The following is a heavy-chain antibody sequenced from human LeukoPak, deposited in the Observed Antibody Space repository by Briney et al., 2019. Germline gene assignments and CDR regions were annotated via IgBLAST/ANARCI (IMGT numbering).Heavy chain of an antibody. CDR3: ARGGPPGYDPFDY. CDR2: IISGGGT. CDR1: GVTLRINS. V-gene: IGHV3-53*01. J-gene: IGHJ4*02. Sequence: GGSLRLSCAVSGVTLRINSMSWVRQAPGKGLEWVSVIISGGGTYYADSVKGRFTISRDNPKNTLYLQMNSLSAEDTAVYYCARGGPPGYDPFDYWGQGTLVTVSS. D-gene: IGHD5-12*01.